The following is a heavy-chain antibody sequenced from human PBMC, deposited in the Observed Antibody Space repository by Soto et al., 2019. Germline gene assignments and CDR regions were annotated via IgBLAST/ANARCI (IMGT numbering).Heavy chain of an antibody. V-gene: IGHV4-4*02. D-gene: IGHD4-4*01. CDR2: IYHSGST. CDR3: ASTLYTVTTVWFDP. CDR1: SGSISSSNW. Sequence: SETLSLTCAVSSGSISSSNWWSWVRQPPGKGLEWIGEIYHSGSTNYNPSLKSRVTISVDKSKNQFSLKLSSVTAADTAVYYCASTLYTVTTVWFDPWGQGTLVTVSS. J-gene: IGHJ5*02.